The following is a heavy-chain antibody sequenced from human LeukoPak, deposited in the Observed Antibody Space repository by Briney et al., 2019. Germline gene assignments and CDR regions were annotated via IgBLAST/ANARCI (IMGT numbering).Heavy chain of an antibody. Sequence: TGGSLRLSCAASGFTFPTYAMTWVRQAPGKGLEWVSTISASGGGTNYADSVKGRFTISRDNSKNTLYLQMNSLRAEDTAVYYCAKDSGAAGFIYGWASFWGQGTLVTVSS. D-gene: IGHD5-18*01. CDR2: ISASGGGT. V-gene: IGHV3-23*01. CDR1: GFTFPTYA. J-gene: IGHJ4*02. CDR3: AKDSGAAGFIYGWASF.